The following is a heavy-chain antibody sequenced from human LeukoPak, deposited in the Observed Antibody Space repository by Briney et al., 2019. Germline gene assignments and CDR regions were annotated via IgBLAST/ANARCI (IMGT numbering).Heavy chain of an antibody. CDR2: LIENGATT. V-gene: IGHV3-23*01. Sequence: GGSLRLSCAASGFAFSSHAMSWVRRAPGKGLEWVSGLIENGATTYYADSVKGRFTISRDNSRNTMYLQMNSLRVEDTAVYYCVKDYQVGNSPAFGDYWGQGTLVTISS. CDR1: GFAFSSHA. D-gene: IGHD1-26*01. J-gene: IGHJ4*02. CDR3: VKDYQVGNSPAFGDY.